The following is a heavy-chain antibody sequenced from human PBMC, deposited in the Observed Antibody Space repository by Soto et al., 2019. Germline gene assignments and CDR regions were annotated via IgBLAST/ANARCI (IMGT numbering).Heavy chain of an antibody. Sequence: ASVKVSCKASGYTFPSYGISWVRQAPGQGLEWMGWISAYNGNTNYAQKLQGRVTMTTDTSTSTAYMELRSLRSDDTAVYYCARDTIFGVVIIRLGMDVWGQGITVTVSS. CDR2: ISAYNGNT. CDR1: GYTFPSYG. J-gene: IGHJ6*02. D-gene: IGHD3-3*01. CDR3: ARDTIFGVVIIRLGMDV. V-gene: IGHV1-18*01.